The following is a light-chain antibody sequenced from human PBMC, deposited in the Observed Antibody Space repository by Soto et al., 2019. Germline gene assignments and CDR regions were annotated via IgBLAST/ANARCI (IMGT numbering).Light chain of an antibody. CDR1: QSISSNY. V-gene: IGKV3-20*01. J-gene: IGKJ3*01. CDR3: QQYGSSPLFT. CDR2: GAS. Sequence: EIVLTQSPDTLSLSPGERATLSCRASQSISSNYLAWYHQKPGQAPMLLIYGASGRATGIPDRFSGSGSGTDFTLTISRLEPEDFAVYYCQQYGSSPLFTFGPGTKVDIK.